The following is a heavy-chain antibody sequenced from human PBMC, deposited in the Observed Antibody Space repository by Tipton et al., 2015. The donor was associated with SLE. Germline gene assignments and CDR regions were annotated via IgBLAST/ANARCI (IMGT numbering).Heavy chain of an antibody. Sequence: TLSLTCTVSGGSISGYYWSWIRQSPGKGLEWIGYISYTGSTTLNPSLKSRVTISLDTSKNNFSLKLNSVTAADTAVYYCARHGDILTGYLHFDYWGQGTLVTVSS. D-gene: IGHD3-9*01. CDR2: ISYTGST. J-gene: IGHJ4*02. CDR3: ARHGDILTGYLHFDY. V-gene: IGHV4-59*08. CDR1: GGSISGYY.